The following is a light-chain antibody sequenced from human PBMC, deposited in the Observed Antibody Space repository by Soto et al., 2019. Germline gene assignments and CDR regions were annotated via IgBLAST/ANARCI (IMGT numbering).Light chain of an antibody. CDR1: QSVISSY. CDR2: GPS. J-gene: IGKJ1*01. V-gene: IGKV3-20*01. Sequence: IVLTRSPGTLSLSPLERASLSFMSIQSVISSYLVRYQQKPGPVPRLLISGPSTRATGIPDRFSGSGSGTDFTLTIRRLEPEDFAVYYCQQYGSSPPWTFGQGTKVDIK. CDR3: QQYGSSPPWT.